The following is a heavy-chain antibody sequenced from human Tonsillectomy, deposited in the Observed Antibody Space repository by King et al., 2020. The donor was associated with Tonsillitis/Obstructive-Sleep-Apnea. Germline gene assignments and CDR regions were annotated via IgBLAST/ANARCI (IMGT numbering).Heavy chain of an antibody. J-gene: IGHJ6*02. CDR1: GDTFINSY. D-gene: IGHD3-3*01. CDR2: INPSGSRT. CDR3: ARSRYDYWSGVYTGVSDYNGLDV. V-gene: IGHV1-46*01. Sequence: QLVQSGAEVKKPGASVKVSCKASGDTFINSYMHWVRQAPGQGIEWMGVINPSGSRTSDIQKFQRRVSMTRDTSTSTVYMELSSLTSEDTAVYYCARSRYDYWSGVYTGVSDYNGLDVWGQGTTVTVSS.